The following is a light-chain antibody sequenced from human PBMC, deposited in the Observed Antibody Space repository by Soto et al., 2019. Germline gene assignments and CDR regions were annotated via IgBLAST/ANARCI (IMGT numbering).Light chain of an antibody. V-gene: IGKV1-33*01. CDR3: QQYDNLPT. CDR2: DAS. Sequence: DIQMTQSPSSLSASVGDRVTITCQASQDISNYLNWYQQKPGKAPKLLIYDASNFETGVPSRFSGSGSGTDVTFTISSLQPEDLATYYCQQYDNLPTFGGGTKVAIK. J-gene: IGKJ4*01. CDR1: QDISNY.